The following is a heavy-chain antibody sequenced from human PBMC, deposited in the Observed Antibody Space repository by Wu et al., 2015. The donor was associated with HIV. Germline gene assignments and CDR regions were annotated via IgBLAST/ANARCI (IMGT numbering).Heavy chain of an antibody. D-gene: IGHD1-26*01. CDR1: GYSFTNFD. CDR3: ARGYLVSRGSRDYYMDV. V-gene: IGHV1-8*02. CDR2: MNPNTGNR. Sequence: QVQLVQSGAEVKKSGASVKVSCSASGYSFTNFDINWVRQAPGQGLEWVGWMNPNTGNRGFAQKFQGRITFTRNTSISTAYMDLTSLTSADTGVYFCARGYLVSRGSRDYYMDVWGKGPRSPSS. J-gene: IGHJ6*03.